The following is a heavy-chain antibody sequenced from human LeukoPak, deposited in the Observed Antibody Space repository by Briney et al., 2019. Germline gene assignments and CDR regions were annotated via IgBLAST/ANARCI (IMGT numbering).Heavy chain of an antibody. D-gene: IGHD4-17*01. Sequence: PSETLSLTCAVSGGSISSGGYSWSWLRQPPGKGLEWIGYIYHSGSTYYNPSLKSRVTISVDRSKNQFSLKLSSVTAADTAVYYCARFTVTTNYFDYWGQGTLVTVSS. CDR1: GGSISSGGYS. V-gene: IGHV4-30-2*01. J-gene: IGHJ4*02. CDR3: ARFTVTTNYFDY. CDR2: IYHSGST.